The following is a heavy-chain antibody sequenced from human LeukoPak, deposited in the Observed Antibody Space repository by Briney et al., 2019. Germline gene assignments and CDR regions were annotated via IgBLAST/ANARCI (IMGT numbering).Heavy chain of an antibody. Sequence: ASVKVSCKASGYTFTGYYMHWVRQAPGQGLEWMGWINPNSGGTNYAQKFQGRVTMTRDTSISTAYMELSRLRSDDTAVYNCARAHLSGSQLVWFDPWGQGTLVTVSS. V-gene: IGHV1-2*02. CDR3: ARAHLSGSQLVWFDP. CDR2: INPNSGGT. D-gene: IGHD1-26*01. J-gene: IGHJ5*02. CDR1: GYTFTGYY.